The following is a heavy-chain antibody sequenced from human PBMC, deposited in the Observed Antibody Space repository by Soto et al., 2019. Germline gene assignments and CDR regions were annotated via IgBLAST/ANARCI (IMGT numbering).Heavy chain of an antibody. D-gene: IGHD5-12*01. CDR3: ARDSRGYVDY. CDR2: IWYDGSNK. J-gene: IGHJ4*02. Sequence: ESGGGVVQPGRSLRLSCAASGFTFSRYGMHWVRQAPGKGLEWVAVIWYDGSNKYYADSVKGRFTISRDNSKNTLYLQMNSLRAEDTDVYYCARDSRGYVDYWGQGTLVTVSS. CDR1: GFTFSRYG. V-gene: IGHV3-33*01.